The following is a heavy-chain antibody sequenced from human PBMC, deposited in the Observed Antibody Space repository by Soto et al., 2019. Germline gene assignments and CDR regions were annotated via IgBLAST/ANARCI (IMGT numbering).Heavy chain of an antibody. CDR3: ARSGDCTGTSCHLRGPFDP. Sequence: LRLSCAASGFTFSLYAIHWVRQAPGKGLEWVAAIWGDGSDKKYADSVKGRFTVSRDNSKNTLYLQMNSLRDEDTAVYFCARSGDCTGTSCHLRGPFDPWGPGTLVTVSS. CDR2: IWGDGSDK. CDR1: GFTFSLYA. D-gene: IGHD2-8*02. J-gene: IGHJ5*02. V-gene: IGHV3-33*01.